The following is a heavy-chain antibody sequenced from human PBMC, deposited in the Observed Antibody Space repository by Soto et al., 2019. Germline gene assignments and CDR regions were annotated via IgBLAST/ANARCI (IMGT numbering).Heavy chain of an antibody. CDR2: ISYDGSNK. Sequence: PGGSLRLSCAASGFTFSSYAMHWVRQAPGKGLEWVAVISYDGSNKYYADSVKGRFTISRDNSKNTLYLQMNSLRAEDTAVYYCAREISYGHYYYYGMDVWGQGTTVTVSS. CDR3: AREISYGHYYYYGMDV. CDR1: GFTFSSYA. J-gene: IGHJ6*02. V-gene: IGHV3-30-3*01. D-gene: IGHD5-18*01.